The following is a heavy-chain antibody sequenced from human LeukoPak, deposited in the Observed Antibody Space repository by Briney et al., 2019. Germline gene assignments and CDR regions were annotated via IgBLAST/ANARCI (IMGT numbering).Heavy chain of an antibody. D-gene: IGHD1-26*01. CDR2: ISSNGGST. Sequence: GGSLRLSCSASGFTFSSYAMHWVRQAPGKGLEYVSAISSNGGSTYYADSVKGRFTISRDNSRNTLYLQMSSLRAEDTAVYYCVKDLRSTSGSYSDWGQGTLVTVSS. CDR3: VKDLRSTSGSYSD. V-gene: IGHV3-64D*06. CDR1: GFTFSSYA. J-gene: IGHJ4*02.